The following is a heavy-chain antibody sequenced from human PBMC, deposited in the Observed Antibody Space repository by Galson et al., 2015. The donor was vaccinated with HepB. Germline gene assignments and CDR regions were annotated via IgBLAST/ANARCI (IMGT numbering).Heavy chain of an antibody. V-gene: IGHV3-7*01. CDR2: IKQDGSEK. CDR1: GFNFSSYW. Sequence: SLRLSCAASGFNFSSYWMSWVRQAPGKGLEWVANIKQDGSEKYYVDSVKGRFTISRDNAKNSLYLQMNSLRAEDTAVYYCARDRRTGIAARQGWFDPWGQGTLVTVS. D-gene: IGHD6-6*01. CDR3: ARDRRTGIAARQGWFDP. J-gene: IGHJ5*02.